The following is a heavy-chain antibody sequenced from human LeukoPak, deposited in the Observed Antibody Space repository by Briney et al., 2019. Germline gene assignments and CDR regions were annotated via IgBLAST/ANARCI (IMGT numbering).Heavy chain of an antibody. CDR2: ISGSGGST. CDR1: GFTFSSYA. Sequence: GGSLRLSCAASGFTFSSYAMSWVRQAPGKGLEWVSAISGSGGSTYYADSMKGRFTISRDNSKNTLYLQMNSLRAEDTAVYYCAKSITMVRGVISIWGQGTMVTVSS. D-gene: IGHD3-10*01. V-gene: IGHV3-23*01. CDR3: AKSITMVRGVISI. J-gene: IGHJ3*02.